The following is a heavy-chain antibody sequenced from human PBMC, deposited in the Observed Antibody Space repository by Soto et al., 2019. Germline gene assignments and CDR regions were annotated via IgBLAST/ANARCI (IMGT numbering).Heavy chain of an antibody. J-gene: IGHJ4*02. CDR2: IYQRGSP. CDR1: GGSITTDNW. V-gene: IGHV4-4*02. Sequence: SETLSLTCAISGGSITTDNWWSWVRQPPGRGLEWIGEIYQRGSPNYNSSLRSRVTISLDKSKNSFSLQLTSVTAADTAVYFCARTQGYGDSPFDYWGQGTLVTVS. CDR3: ARTQGYGDSPFDY. D-gene: IGHD2-21*02.